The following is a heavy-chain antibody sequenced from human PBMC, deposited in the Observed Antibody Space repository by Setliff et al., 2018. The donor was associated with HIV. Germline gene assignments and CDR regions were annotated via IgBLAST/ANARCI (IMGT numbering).Heavy chain of an antibody. J-gene: IGHJ4*02. CDR1: GYNFVDYS. CDR2: IYPGDSDT. V-gene: IGHV5-51*01. Sequence: GESLKISCQGSGYNFVDYSIAWVRQVPGKGLEWMGIIYPGDSDTRYSPSFQGQVTISADKSVSTAYLQWSSLKASDTAMYYCARRLSANSFDYWGQGTLVTVSS. D-gene: IGHD1-7*01. CDR3: ARRLSANSFDY.